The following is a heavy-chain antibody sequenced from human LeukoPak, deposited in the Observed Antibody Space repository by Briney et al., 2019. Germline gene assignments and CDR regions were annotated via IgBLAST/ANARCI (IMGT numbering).Heavy chain of an antibody. CDR1: GGSISSSSYY. V-gene: IGHV4-39*07. D-gene: IGHD3-9*01. CDR3: ARKYYDILTAFDY. Sequence: SETLSLTCTVSGGSISSSSYYWGWIRQPPGKGLEWIGSIYYSGSTYYNPSLKSRVTISVDTSKNQFSLKLSSVTAADTAVYYCARKYYDILTAFDYWGQGTLVTVSS. CDR2: IYYSGST. J-gene: IGHJ4*02.